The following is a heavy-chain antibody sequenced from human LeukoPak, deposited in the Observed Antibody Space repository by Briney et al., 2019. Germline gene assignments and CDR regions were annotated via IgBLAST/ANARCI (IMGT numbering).Heavy chain of an antibody. CDR3: ARGEGRYDILTGYYTYYFDY. J-gene: IGHJ4*02. CDR1: GLTFNIFW. CDR2: INSDGSST. Sequence: GGSLRLSCAASGLTFNIFWMHWVRQAPGKGLVWVSRINSDGSSTSYADSVKGRFTISKDNAKNTLYLQMNSLRAEDTAVYYCARGEGRYDILTGYYTYYFDYWGQGTLVTVSS. D-gene: IGHD3-9*01. V-gene: IGHV3-74*01.